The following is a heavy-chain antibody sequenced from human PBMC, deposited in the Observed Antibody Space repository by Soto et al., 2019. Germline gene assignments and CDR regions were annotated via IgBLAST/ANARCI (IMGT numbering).Heavy chain of an antibody. CDR1: GFTFSRVS. J-gene: IGHJ4*02. CDR2: ISSASSET. V-gene: IGHV3-21*04. CDR3: ARVAY. Sequence: PGGSLRLACEASGFTFSRVSMNWVRQVPGKGLEWVASISSASSETWYADSVKGRFSISRDNVQNSLFLQMSTLRPEDSAIYYCARVAYWGPGTQVTVSS.